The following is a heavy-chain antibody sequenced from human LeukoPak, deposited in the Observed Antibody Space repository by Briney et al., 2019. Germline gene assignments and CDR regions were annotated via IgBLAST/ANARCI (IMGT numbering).Heavy chain of an antibody. J-gene: IGHJ4*02. D-gene: IGHD6-13*01. V-gene: IGHV1-24*01. CDR3: ATRFGSSWAFDY. CDR1: GYTFTGYY. Sequence: ASVKVSCKASGYTFTGYYMHWVRQAPGKGLEWMGGFDPEDGETIYAQKFQGRVTMTEDTSTDTAYMELSSLRSEDTAVYYCATRFGSSWAFDYWGQGTLVTVSS. CDR2: FDPEDGET.